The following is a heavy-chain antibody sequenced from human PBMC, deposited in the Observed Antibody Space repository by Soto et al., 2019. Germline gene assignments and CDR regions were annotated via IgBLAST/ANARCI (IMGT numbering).Heavy chain of an antibody. CDR3: ARGVGGNLVYLVY. D-gene: IGHD1-1*01. Sequence: GESLKISCKGSGYRLTSYLLAWVRQMSGKGLEWVVIIYPGDSNTIYSPSFQGQVTISADKSISTAYPQWSSLKASDTAMYYCARGVGGNLVYLVYLGQGALVTVSS. CDR2: IYPGDSNT. V-gene: IGHV5-51*01. CDR1: GYRLTSYL. J-gene: IGHJ4*02.